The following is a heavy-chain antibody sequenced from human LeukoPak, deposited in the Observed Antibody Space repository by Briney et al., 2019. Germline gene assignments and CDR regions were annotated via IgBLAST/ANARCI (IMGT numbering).Heavy chain of an antibody. CDR2: IYYSGST. V-gene: IGHV4-39*01. Sequence: PSETLSLTCTVSGGSISSSSYYWGWIRHPPGKGLEWIGSIYYSGSTYYNPSLKSRVAISVDTSKNQFSLKLSSVTAADTAVYYCASSTMIVVVTTFDIWGQGTMVTVSS. D-gene: IGHD3-22*01. CDR3: ASSTMIVVVTTFDI. J-gene: IGHJ3*02. CDR1: GGSISSSSYY.